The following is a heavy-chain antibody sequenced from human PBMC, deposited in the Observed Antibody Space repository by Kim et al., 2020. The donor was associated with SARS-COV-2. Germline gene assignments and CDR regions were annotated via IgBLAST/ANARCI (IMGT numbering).Heavy chain of an antibody. CDR3: ARATASGQGDS. CDR1: GGSVASGGYY. D-gene: IGHD2-15*01. CDR2: IYYSGRA. J-gene: IGHJ5*02. V-gene: IGHV4-31*03. Sequence: SETLSLTCSVSGGSVASGGYYWSWIRQHPGKGLEWVGYIYYSGRAYYNLSLKSRLSFSVDTSKNQFTLNLSSVTASDTAVYYCARATASGQGDSWGQGTL.